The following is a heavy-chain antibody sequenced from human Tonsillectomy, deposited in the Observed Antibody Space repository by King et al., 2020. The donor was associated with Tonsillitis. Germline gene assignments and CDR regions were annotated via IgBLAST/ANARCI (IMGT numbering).Heavy chain of an antibody. V-gene: IGHV3-7*01. CDR3: ASEGDGDFDY. CDR2: IKQDGSKK. CDR1: GFTFTSYW. Sequence: VQLVESGGDLVQPGGSLRLSCAASGFTFTSYWMSWVRLAPGKGLEWVANIKQDGSKKEYVDSVKGRFTISRDNAKNSLYLQMNSLRVEDTAVYYCASEGDGDFDYWGQGTLVTVSS. D-gene: IGHD2-21*01. J-gene: IGHJ4*02.